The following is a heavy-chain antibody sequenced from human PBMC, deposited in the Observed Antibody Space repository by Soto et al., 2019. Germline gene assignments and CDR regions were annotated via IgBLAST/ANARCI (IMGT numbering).Heavy chain of an antibody. J-gene: IGHJ6*02. D-gene: IGHD1-26*01. CDR3: VRSSTGQPRYDYGMDV. CDR1: GCSISSGGYS. V-gene: IGHV4-30-2*01. CDR2: IYHSGST. Sequence: SETLSLTCAVSGCSISSGGYSWSWIRQPPGKGLEWIGYIYHSGSTYYNPSLKSRVTISVDRSKNQFSLKLSSVTAADTAVYYCVRSSTGQPRYDYGMDVWGQGTTVTVSS.